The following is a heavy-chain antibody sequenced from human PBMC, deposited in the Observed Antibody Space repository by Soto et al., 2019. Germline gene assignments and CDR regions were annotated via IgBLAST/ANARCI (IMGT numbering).Heavy chain of an antibody. CDR1: GFTFSSYS. CDR2: ISSSSSYI. J-gene: IGHJ3*02. CDR3: ARVKYYYDSSGYYAIDI. D-gene: IGHD3-22*01. Sequence: GGSLRLSCAASGFTFSSYSMNWVRQAPGKGLEWVSSISSSSSYIYYADSVKGRFTISRDNAKNSLYLQMNSLRAEDTAVYYCARVKYYYDSSGYYAIDIWGQGTMVTVSS. V-gene: IGHV3-21*01.